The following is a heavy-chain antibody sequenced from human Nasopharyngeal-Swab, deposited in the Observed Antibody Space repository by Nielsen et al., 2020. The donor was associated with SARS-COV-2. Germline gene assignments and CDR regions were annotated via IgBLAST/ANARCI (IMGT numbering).Heavy chain of an antibody. D-gene: IGHD5-18*01. CDR3: ARDGGYSYGFSPNYGMDV. CDR2: ISSNGGST. J-gene: IGHJ6*02. V-gene: IGHV3-64*02. Sequence: GGSLRLSCAASGFTFSSYAMHWVRQAPGKGLEYVSAISSNGGSTYYADSVKGRFTISRDNSKNTLYLQMGSLRAEDMAVYYCARDGGYSYGFSPNYGMDVWGQGTRSSSP. CDR1: GFTFSSYA.